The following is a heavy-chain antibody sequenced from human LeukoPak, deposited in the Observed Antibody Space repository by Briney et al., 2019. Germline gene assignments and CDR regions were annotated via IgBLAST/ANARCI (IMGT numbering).Heavy chain of an antibody. V-gene: IGHV1-2*02. J-gene: IGHJ4*02. CDR2: INPNSGGT. CDR1: GYTFTGYY. Sequence: ASVKVSCKASGYTFTGYYMHWVRQAPGQGLEWMGWINPNSGGTNYAQKFQGRVTMTRDTSISTAYMELSRLRSDDTAVYYCARSITTIVVAMGYWGQGTLVTVSS. CDR3: ARSITTIVVAMGY. D-gene: IGHD3-22*01.